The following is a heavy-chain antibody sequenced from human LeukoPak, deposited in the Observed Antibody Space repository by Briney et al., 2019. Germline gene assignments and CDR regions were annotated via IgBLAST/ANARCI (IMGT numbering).Heavy chain of an antibody. CDR1: GFTFSSYS. J-gene: IGHJ4*02. D-gene: IGHD3-22*01. CDR3: ARGLGYDSSGIDY. Sequence: PGGSLRLSCAASGFTFSSYSMNWVRQAPGKGLEWVSSISSSSSYIYYADSVKGRFTISRDNAKNSLYLQMNSLRAEDTAVYYCARGLGYDSSGIDYWGQGTLITVSS. CDR2: ISSSSSYI. V-gene: IGHV3-21*01.